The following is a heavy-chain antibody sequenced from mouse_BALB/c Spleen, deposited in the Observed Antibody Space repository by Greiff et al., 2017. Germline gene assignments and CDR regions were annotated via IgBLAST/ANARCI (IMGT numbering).Heavy chain of an antibody. CDR2: INPSNGRT. V-gene: IGHV1S81*02. CDR1: GYTFTSYW. Sequence: QVQLQQPGAELVKPGASVKLSCKASGYTFTSYWMHWVKQRPGQGLEWIGEINPSNGRTNYNEKFKSKATLTVDKSSSTAYMQLSSLTSEDSAVYYCARKDYGNYGFDDWGQGTTLTVAS. CDR3: ARKDYGNYGFDD. D-gene: IGHD2-1*01. J-gene: IGHJ2*01.